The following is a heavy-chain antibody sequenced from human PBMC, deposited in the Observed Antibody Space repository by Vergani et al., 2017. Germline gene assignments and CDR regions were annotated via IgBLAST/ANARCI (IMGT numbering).Heavy chain of an antibody. CDR3: ARSGHPPRGYCSSTSCYSSLSTRFDP. Sequence: QVQLQQWGAGLLKPSETLSLTCAVYGGSFSGYYWSWIRQPPGKGLEWIGEINHSGSTNYNPSLKSRVTISVDTSKNQFSLKLSSVTAADTAVYSCARSGHPPRGYCSSTSCYSSLSTRFDPWGQGTLVTVSS. CDR1: GGSFSGYY. J-gene: IGHJ5*02. V-gene: IGHV4-34*01. D-gene: IGHD2-2*01. CDR2: INHSGST.